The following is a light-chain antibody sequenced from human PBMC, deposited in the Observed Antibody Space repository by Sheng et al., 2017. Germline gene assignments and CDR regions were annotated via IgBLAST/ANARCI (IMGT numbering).Light chain of an antibody. Sequence: EIVLTQSPGTLSLSPGERATLSCRASQSVSGSYLAWYQQKLGQPPRLLIYGATSRATGIPDRFSGSGSGTAFTLTISRLEPEDFAMYYCQQYGSSPRTFGQGTKVEIK. CDR2: GAT. CDR3: QQYGSSPRT. CDR1: QSVSGSY. V-gene: IGKV3-20*01. J-gene: IGKJ1*01.